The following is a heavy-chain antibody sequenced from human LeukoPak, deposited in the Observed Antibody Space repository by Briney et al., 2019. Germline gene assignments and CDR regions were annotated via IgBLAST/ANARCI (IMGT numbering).Heavy chain of an antibody. CDR3: ARQVDVGCSSTSCYGHGAFDI. CDR1: GGPFSGYY. J-gene: IGHJ3*02. V-gene: IGHV4-34*01. Sequence: ETSETLSLTCAVYGGPFSGYYWSWIRQSPGKGLEWIGEIDHSGSTNYKPSLKSRVTISLDTSKKQFSLKLSSVTAADTAVYYCARQVDVGCSSTSCYGHGAFDIWGQGTLVTVSS. D-gene: IGHD2-2*01. CDR2: IDHSGST.